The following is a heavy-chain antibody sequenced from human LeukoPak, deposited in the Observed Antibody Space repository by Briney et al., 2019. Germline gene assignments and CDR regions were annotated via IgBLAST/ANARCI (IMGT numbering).Heavy chain of an antibody. Sequence: PSETLSLTCTVTGGSNSSYYWTWIRQPPGKGLEWIGYIYYSGSTNYNPSLKSRVTISVDTSRNQFSLKLSSVTAADTAVYYCAREVRDYYGSGSYHFDYWGQGTLVTVSS. D-gene: IGHD3-10*01. CDR3: AREVRDYYGSGSYHFDY. CDR1: GGSNSSYY. CDR2: IYYSGST. J-gene: IGHJ4*02. V-gene: IGHV4-59*01.